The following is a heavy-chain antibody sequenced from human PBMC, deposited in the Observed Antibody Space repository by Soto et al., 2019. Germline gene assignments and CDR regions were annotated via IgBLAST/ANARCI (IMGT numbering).Heavy chain of an antibody. J-gene: IGHJ6*02. Sequence: SDTWSVAGGSIGSGPYSRGLISKTPGEGLEWIGTFYYSESTYYNPSLESRVTISVDTSKNQFSLKLSSVTAADTAVYYCARGITMVRGVISPPYDYSVMDVWGQGTTVPVSS. CDR1: GGSIGSGPYS. D-gene: IGHD3-10*01. CDR2: FYYSEST. CDR3: ARGITMVRGVISPPYDYSVMDV. V-gene: IGHV4-39*07.